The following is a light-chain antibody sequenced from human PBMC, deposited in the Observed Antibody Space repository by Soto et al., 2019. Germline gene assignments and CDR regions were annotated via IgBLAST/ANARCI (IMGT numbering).Light chain of an antibody. CDR2: DAS. V-gene: IGKV1-5*01. Sequence: DIHMTQSPSTLSASVGERVTITCRASQSISSWLAWYQQKPGKAPKLLIYDASSLESGVPSRFSGSGAGTVFTLTSSRLQPDDVATYYCQQYNSYPWTFGQGTKVEIK. CDR3: QQYNSYPWT. CDR1: QSISSW. J-gene: IGKJ1*01.